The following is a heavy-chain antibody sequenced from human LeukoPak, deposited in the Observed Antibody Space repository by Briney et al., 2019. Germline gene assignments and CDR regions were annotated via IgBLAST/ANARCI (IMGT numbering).Heavy chain of an antibody. Sequence: GGSLRLSCAVSGFTLGDHYMDWVRQAPGKGLEWVGRTRNKARGYTTEYAASVKGRFTISRDDSRNSLYLQMNSLQSEDTAVYYCTRRMTGEVLDYWGQGTLVTVSS. CDR1: GFTLGDHY. D-gene: IGHD7-27*01. CDR3: TRRMTGEVLDY. CDR2: TRNKARGYTT. V-gene: IGHV3-72*01. J-gene: IGHJ4*02.